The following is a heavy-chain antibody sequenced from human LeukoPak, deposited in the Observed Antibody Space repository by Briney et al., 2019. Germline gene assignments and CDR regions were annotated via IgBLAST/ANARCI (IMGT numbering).Heavy chain of an antibody. CDR2: LWYDGVNS. CDR3: ARAQDSSSWYLDS. J-gene: IGHJ4*02. CDR1: GFSISTYG. Sequence: GGSLRLSCAASGFSISTYGMHWVRQAPGKGLEWVAVLWYDGVNSYYADSVKGRFTISRDNSKNTLYLQMNSLRAEDAAVYYCARAQDSSSWYLDSWGQGTLVTVSS. D-gene: IGHD6-13*01. V-gene: IGHV3-33*01.